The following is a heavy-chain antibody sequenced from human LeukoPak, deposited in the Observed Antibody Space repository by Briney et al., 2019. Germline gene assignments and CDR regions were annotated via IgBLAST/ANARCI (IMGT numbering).Heavy chain of an antibody. J-gene: IGHJ4*02. V-gene: IGHV1-69*13. D-gene: IGHD6-13*01. Sequence: SVKVSCKASGGTFSSYAISWVRRAPGQGLEWMGGIIPIFGTANYAQKFQGRVTITADESTSTAYMELSSLRSEDTAVYYCARDSLAAAGIDYWGQGTLVTVSS. CDR1: GGTFSSYA. CDR2: IIPIFGTA. CDR3: ARDSLAAAGIDY.